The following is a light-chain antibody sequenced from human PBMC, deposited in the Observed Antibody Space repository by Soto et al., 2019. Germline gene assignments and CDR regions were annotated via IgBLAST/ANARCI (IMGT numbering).Light chain of an antibody. CDR3: SSYAGSNNYV. J-gene: IGLJ1*01. CDR2: EVS. CDR1: SNNVGGYNY. V-gene: IGLV2-8*01. Sequence: QSVLTQPHSASGSPGQSVTISCTGTSNNVGGYNYVSWYQQHPGKAPKLMIYEVSKRPSGVPDRFSGSKSGNTASLTVSGLQAEDEADYYCSSYAGSNNYVFGTGTKVTVL.